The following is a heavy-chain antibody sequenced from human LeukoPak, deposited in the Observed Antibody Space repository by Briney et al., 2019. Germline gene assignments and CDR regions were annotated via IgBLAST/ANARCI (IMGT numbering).Heavy chain of an antibody. D-gene: IGHD2/OR15-2a*01. CDR1: GLTVSGNY. CDR2: IYTDGGT. CDR3: ATRRRLSDY. V-gene: IGHV3-53*01. Sequence: GGSLRLSCAASGLTVSGNYMTWVRQAPGKGLEWVSTIYTDGGTYYADSVKGRFTISRDESNNILYLQMNSLRGGDTAVYYCATRRRLSDYWGQGTLVTVSS. J-gene: IGHJ4*02.